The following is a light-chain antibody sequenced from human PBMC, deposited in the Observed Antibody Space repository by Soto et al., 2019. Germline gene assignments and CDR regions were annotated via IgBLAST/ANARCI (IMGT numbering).Light chain of an antibody. V-gene: IGLV1-51*01. CDR3: GSWDSSLSAYV. Sequence: QSVMTQPPSVSAAPGQKVTISCSGSSSNIGGNSVSWYQQLPGTAPKLLIDADNKRPSGIPDRFSGSKSGTSATLGITGFQTGDEADYYCGSWDSSLSAYVFGTGTEVTVL. J-gene: IGLJ1*01. CDR1: SSNIGGNS. CDR2: ADN.